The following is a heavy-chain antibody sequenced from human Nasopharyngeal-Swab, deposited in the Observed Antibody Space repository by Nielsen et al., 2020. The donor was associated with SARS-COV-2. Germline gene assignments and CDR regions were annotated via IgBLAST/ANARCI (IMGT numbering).Heavy chain of an antibody. J-gene: IGHJ4*02. D-gene: IGHD4-11*01. Sequence: GESLKLSCAASGFSFSTSWMNWARQAPGKGLEWVANMNPDGDKIYYADSVKGRFTMSRDNAENSLYLQMNSLRAEDTAVYYCARDKAYSTYDYWGQGTLVTVSS. CDR1: GFSFSTSW. V-gene: IGHV3-7*03. CDR3: ARDKAYSTYDY. CDR2: MNPDGDKI.